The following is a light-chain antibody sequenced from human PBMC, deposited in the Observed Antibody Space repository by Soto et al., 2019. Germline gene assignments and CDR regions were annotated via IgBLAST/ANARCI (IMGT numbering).Light chain of an antibody. Sequence: DIVMTQTPLSSPVTLGQPASISCRSSQSLVHSDGNTYLSWLQQRPGQPPRLLIYKISHRFSGVPDRFRCRGAGKDFTLKISRVEVEDVGVYYCMQGTRFPQGVTFGQGTKLEIK. J-gene: IGKJ2*01. CDR2: KIS. CDR1: QSLVHSDGNTY. V-gene: IGKV2-24*01. CDR3: MQGTRFPQGVT.